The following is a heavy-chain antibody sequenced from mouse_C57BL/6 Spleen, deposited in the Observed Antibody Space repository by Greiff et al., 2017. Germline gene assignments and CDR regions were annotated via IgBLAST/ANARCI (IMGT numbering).Heavy chain of an antibody. J-gene: IGHJ2*01. CDR2: IYPGDGDT. Sequence: VHLVESGPELVKPGASVKISCKASGYAFSSSWMNWVKQRPGKGLEWIGRIYPGDGDTNYNGKFKGKATLTADQSSSTAYMQLSSLTSEDSAVYFCARGYYGSSPHFDYWGQGTTLTVAS. CDR1: GYAFSSSW. V-gene: IGHV1-82*01. D-gene: IGHD1-1*01. CDR3: ARGYYGSSPHFDY.